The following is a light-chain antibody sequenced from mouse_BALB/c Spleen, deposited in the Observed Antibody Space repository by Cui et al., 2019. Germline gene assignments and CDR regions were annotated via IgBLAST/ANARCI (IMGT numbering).Light chain of an antibody. V-gene: IGKV12-41*01. J-gene: IGKJ5*01. CDR2: NAK. Sequence: DIQMTQSPASLSASVGETVTITCRASGYILNYLAWYQQKQGKSPQLLVYNAKTLADGMASRFSGSGSETQYSLKINSLQPEDFGSYYCQQFWNTPLTFGAGTKLELK. CDR3: QQFWNTPLT. CDR1: GYILNY.